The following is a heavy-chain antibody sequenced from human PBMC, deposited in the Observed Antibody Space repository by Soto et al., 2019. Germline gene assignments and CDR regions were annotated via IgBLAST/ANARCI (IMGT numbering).Heavy chain of an antibody. CDR3: ARESGGATATLDYYYFYLDV. CDR1: GDRFTDYY. CDR2: INPNSGVT. Sequence: QVQLVQSGAEVKEPGASVTVSCRASGDRFTDYYMHWVRQAPGPGLGWMGWINPNSGVTKYAQKFQGWVTMTRDTSIRTVYMQRSRLRFDDTAIYYCARESGGATATLDYYYFYLDVWGTGTTVTVSS. J-gene: IGHJ6*03. D-gene: IGHD5-12*01. V-gene: IGHV1-2*04.